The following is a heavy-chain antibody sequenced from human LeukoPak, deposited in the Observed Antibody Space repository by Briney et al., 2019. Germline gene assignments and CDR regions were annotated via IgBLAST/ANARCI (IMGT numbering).Heavy chain of an antibody. J-gene: IGHJ6*02. Sequence: SETLSLTCTVSGGSISNSNYCWGWIRQPPGKGLEWIGGISYSGSTYYNPSLKSRVSISVDTSKNQFSLKVISVTAADTAVFYCARHYVDIRTVGASYYYYGLDVWGQGTTVTVSS. CDR3: ARHYVDIRTVGASYYYYGLDV. V-gene: IGHV4-39*01. CDR2: ISYSGST. D-gene: IGHD3-16*02. CDR1: GGSISNSNYC.